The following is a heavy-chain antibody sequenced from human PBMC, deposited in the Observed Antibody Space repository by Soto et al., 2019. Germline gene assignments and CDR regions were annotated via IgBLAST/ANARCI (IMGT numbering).Heavy chain of an antibody. Sequence: DVQLLESGGGLVQPGGSLRLSCAASGFSFSSYAMVWVRQAPGKGLEWVAVISARGGSSYFADSVKGRFTLSRDNSKNGLSLEMNSLRAEDTARYFCAKGSIEYSAAVDNWGQGTLVVVSS. D-gene: IGHD5-12*01. J-gene: IGHJ4*02. CDR3: AKGSIEYSAAVDN. CDR2: ISARGGSS. V-gene: IGHV3-23*01. CDR1: GFSFSSYA.